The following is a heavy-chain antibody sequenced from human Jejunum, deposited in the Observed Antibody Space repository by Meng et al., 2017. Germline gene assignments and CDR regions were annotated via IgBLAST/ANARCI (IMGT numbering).Heavy chain of an antibody. CDR2: FKYSGST. CDR3: AREVGARSGYLY. D-gene: IGHD3-22*01. Sequence: GSLRLSCSVSGGSISGSTYYWGWLRQPPGKGLEWIGSFKYSGSTYYNPSLNSRVTISVDTPKNQFSLKLSSVTAADTAVYYCAREVGARSGYLYWGQGILVTVSS. V-gene: IGHV4-39*07. CDR1: GGSISGSTYY. J-gene: IGHJ4*02.